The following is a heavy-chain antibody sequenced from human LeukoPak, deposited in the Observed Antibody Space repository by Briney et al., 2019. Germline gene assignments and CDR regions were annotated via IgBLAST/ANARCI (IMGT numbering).Heavy chain of an antibody. CDR1: GFTFSGSA. J-gene: IGHJ6*03. CDR3: ARDRVLLVTILPSPYMDV. Sequence: GGSLRHSCAASGFTFSGSAMHWVRQASGKGLEWVGRIRSKANSYATAYAASVKGRFTISRDDSKNTAYLQMNSLKTEDTAVYYCARDRVLLVTILPSPYMDVWGKGTTVTVSS. D-gene: IGHD3-9*01. V-gene: IGHV3-73*01. CDR2: IRSKANSYAT.